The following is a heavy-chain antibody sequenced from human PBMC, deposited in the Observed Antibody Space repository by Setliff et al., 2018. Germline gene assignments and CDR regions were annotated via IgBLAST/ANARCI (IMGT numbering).Heavy chain of an antibody. CDR2: IYHRGST. J-gene: IGHJ4*02. Sequence: SETLSLTCTVSGGSISSSNYYWGWIRQPPGKGLEWIGSIYHRGSTYYNPSLKSRVTISVDTSNNHFSLKLSFVTAADTAVYYCARHFRSSKVQFLEYLTDYYFDSWGQGTLVTVSS. CDR3: ARHFRSSKVQFLEYLTDYYFDS. D-gene: IGHD3-3*01. CDR1: GGSISSSNYY. V-gene: IGHV4-39*01.